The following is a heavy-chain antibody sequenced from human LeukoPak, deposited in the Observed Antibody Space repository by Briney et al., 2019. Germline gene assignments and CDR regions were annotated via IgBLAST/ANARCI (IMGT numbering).Heavy chain of an antibody. Sequence: ASVKVSCKASGYTFTSYGISWVRRAPGQGLEWMGWISAYNGNTNYAQKLQGRVTMTTDTSTSTAYMELRSLRSDDTAVYYCARDEQVGYCSSTSCPYLYWGQGTLVTVSS. CDR2: ISAYNGNT. V-gene: IGHV1-18*01. CDR1: GYTFTSYG. CDR3: ARDEQVGYCSSTSCPYLY. J-gene: IGHJ4*02. D-gene: IGHD2-2*01.